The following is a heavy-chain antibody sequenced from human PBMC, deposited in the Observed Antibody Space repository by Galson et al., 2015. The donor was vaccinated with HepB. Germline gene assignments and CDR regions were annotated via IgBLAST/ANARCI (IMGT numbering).Heavy chain of an antibody. CDR1: GFTFSSSG. V-gene: IGHV3-30-3*01. J-gene: IGHJ6*02. CDR3: ARDGTAANDYGDYGDSYYYGMDV. D-gene: IGHD4-17*01. CDR2: ISYDGGKK. Sequence: SLRLSCAASGFTFSSSGMHWVRQAPGKGLEWVAFISYDGGKKYYADSVKGRFTISRDNSKNTLYLQMNSLRAEDAAVYYCARDGTAANDYGDYGDSYYYGMDVWGQGTTVTVSS.